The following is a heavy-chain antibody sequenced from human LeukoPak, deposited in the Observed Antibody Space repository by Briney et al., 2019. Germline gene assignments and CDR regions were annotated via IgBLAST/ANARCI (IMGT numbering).Heavy chain of an antibody. CDR2: VWHDGSNR. J-gene: IGHJ4*02. CDR3: ARELFGSGSCQDY. CDR1: GFSFSSFS. V-gene: IGHV3-33*01. Sequence: RGSLTLSCLLPGFSFSSFSIQWIRQAPGKGLEWVALVWHDGSNRYYADSVKGPLSLSRDNSKNTLYLQMKSLRAEDTGVYYCARELFGSGSCQDYWGQGALVTVSS. D-gene: IGHD3-10*01.